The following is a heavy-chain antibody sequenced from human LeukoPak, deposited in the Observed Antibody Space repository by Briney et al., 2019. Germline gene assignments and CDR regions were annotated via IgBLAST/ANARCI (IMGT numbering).Heavy chain of an antibody. V-gene: IGHV6-1*01. CDR1: GDSVSSNSAA. Sequence: SQTLSLTCAISGDSVSSNSAAWNWIRQSPSRGLEWLGRTYYRSKWYNDSAVSVKSRITINPDTSKNQFSLQLNSVTPEDTAVFYWERTRRPLITPFFWAFDIWGKGKMVTVSS. CDR3: ERTRRPLITPFFWAFDI. J-gene: IGHJ3*02. D-gene: IGHD3-22*01. CDR2: TYYRSKWYN.